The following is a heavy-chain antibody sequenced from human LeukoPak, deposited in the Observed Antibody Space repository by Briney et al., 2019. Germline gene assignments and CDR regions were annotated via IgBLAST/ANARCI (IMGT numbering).Heavy chain of an antibody. D-gene: IGHD3-9*01. Sequence: PGGSLRLSCAASGFIFRNYAMSWVPQAPGKGLEWGSAITGSGDTTYYADSVKGRFTISRDNSKNTLYVEMNTLRAEDTAVYYCAKWGDYDILTGYYVSDFWGQGTLVTVSS. CDR2: ITGSGDTT. CDR3: AKWGDYDILTGYYVSDF. J-gene: IGHJ4*02. CDR1: GFIFRNYA. V-gene: IGHV3-23*01.